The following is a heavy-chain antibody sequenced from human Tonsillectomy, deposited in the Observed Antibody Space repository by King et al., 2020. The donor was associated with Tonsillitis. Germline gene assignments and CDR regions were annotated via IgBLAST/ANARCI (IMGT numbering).Heavy chain of an antibody. V-gene: IGHV3-30*18. CDR2: ILYDGVNK. Sequence: QLVQSGGGVVQPGRSLRLSCAASGFTFNSYAMHWVRQAPGKGREWVAAILYDGVNKYYADSVKGRFTISRDTSNNMLNLQMNSLTAEDTAVYYCGKGGGSYLVDAFDIWGQGTMVTVSS. CDR3: GKGGGSYLVDAFDI. CDR1: GFTFNSYA. D-gene: IGHD1-26*01. J-gene: IGHJ3*02.